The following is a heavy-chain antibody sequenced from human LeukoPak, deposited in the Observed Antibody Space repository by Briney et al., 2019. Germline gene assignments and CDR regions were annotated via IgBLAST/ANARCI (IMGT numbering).Heavy chain of an antibody. CDR3: ARGHIDSSAYYYVD. CDR2: ISAYNGNT. Sequence: ASVKVSCKTSGYAFTKYGVTWMRQAPGQGLEWLGWISAYNGNTEYAQKFQGRITMTIDTSTTTGYMEMRSLRSDDTAVYYCARGHIDSSAYYYVDWGQGTLVTVSS. D-gene: IGHD3-22*01. J-gene: IGHJ4*02. V-gene: IGHV1-18*04. CDR1: GYAFTKYG.